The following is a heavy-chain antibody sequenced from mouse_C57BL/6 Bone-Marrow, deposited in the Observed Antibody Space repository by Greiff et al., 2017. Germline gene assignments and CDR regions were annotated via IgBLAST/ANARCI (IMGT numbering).Heavy chain of an antibody. CDR1: GFTFSDYG. V-gene: IGHV5-17*01. J-gene: IGHJ2*01. CDR2: ISRGSSTI. D-gene: IGHD2-2*01. CDR3: ARRRLPLDY. Sequence: EVQVVESGGGLVKPGGSLKLSCAASGFTFSDYGMHWVRQAPEKGLEWVAYISRGSSTIYYADTVKGRFTISRDNAKNTLFLQMTSLRSEDTAMYYCARRRLPLDYWGQGTTLTVSS.